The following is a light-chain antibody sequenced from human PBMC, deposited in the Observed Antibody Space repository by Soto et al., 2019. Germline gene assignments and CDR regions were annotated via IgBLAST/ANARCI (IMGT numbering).Light chain of an antibody. Sequence: QSVLTQPASVSGSPGQSITISCSGTSSDVGSYNLVSWYQQHPGKAPKLMIYEGSKRPSGVSNRFSGSKSGTTASLTLSGRQAEDEADYYCCSYAGSSSVVFGGGTKVTVL. V-gene: IGLV2-23*01. CDR2: EGS. J-gene: IGLJ2*01. CDR3: CSYAGSSSVV. CDR1: SSDVGSYNL.